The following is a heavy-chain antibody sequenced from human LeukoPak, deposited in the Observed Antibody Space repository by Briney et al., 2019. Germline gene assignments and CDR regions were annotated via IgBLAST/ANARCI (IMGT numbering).Heavy chain of an antibody. Sequence: PSETLSLTCTVSGGSISSSSYYWGWIRQPPGKGLEWIGEINHSGSTNYNPSLKSRVTISVDTSKNQFSLKLSSVTAADTAVYYCARHFLRGIWSGYSRAGGFDYWGQGTLVTVSS. V-gene: IGHV4-39*01. CDR1: GGSISSSSYY. CDR2: INHSGST. D-gene: IGHD3-3*01. CDR3: ARHFLRGIWSGYSRAGGFDY. J-gene: IGHJ4*02.